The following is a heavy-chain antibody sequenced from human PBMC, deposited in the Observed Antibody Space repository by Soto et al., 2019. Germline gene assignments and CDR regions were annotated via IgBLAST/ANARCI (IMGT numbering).Heavy chain of an antibody. V-gene: IGHV4-4*02. J-gene: IGHJ4*02. D-gene: IGHD3-3*01. CDR3: ATGNVDSMLEY. CDR1: DGSISSYDW. CDR2: MYHSGGA. Sequence: SETLSLTCVVSDGSISSYDWWTWVRQPSGKGLEWIGKMYHSGGADYSPSLKSQVTISADSSKNHFSLRLTGVTAADTAVYYCATGNVDSMLEYWGQGTQVTVSS.